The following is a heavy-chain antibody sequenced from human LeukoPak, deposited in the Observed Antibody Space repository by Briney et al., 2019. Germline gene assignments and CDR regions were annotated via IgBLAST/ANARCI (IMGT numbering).Heavy chain of an antibody. Sequence: SETLSLTCTVPGGSISSTSYYWGWIRQPPGRGLEWLASIYYSGTTYYNPSLKSRVTISVDTSKNQFSLKLSSVSAADTAVYYCARQISSGTQPCDWFDPWGQGTLVTVSS. CDR1: GGSISSTSYY. D-gene: IGHD6-19*01. J-gene: IGHJ5*02. CDR2: IYYSGTT. V-gene: IGHV4-39*01. CDR3: ARQISSGTQPCDWFDP.